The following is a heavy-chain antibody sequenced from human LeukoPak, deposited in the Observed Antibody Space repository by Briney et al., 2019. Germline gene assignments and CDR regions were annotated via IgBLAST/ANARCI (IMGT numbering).Heavy chain of an antibody. J-gene: IGHJ4*02. Sequence: SVKDSCKASRGTFSSYAISWVRQAPGQGLEWMGGIFPIFGAANYAQKFRGRVSITADELTSTACMELSSLRSEDTAVYYCARGLLDYYGSGSYYEYVDYWGQGTLVTVSS. CDR3: ARGLLDYYGSGSYYEYVDY. CDR2: IFPIFGAA. V-gene: IGHV1-69*13. CDR1: RGTFSSYA. D-gene: IGHD3-10*01.